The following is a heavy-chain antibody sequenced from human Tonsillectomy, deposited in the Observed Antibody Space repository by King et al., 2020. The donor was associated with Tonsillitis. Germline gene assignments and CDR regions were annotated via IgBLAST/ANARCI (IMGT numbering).Heavy chain of an antibody. D-gene: IGHD4/OR15-4a*01. CDR1: GFTFRDYY. J-gene: IGHJ5*02. CDR3: ARASGFLTFDP. CDR2: ISETGDTA. V-gene: IGHV3-11*01. Sequence: VQLVESGGGLAKPGGSLRLSCVASGFTFRDYYIYWLRQAPGKGLEWVSYISETGDTADYADPVKGRFTVSRDNAKNSLSLQMNSLRAEDTAVYFCARASGFLTFDPWGPGTQVTVSS.